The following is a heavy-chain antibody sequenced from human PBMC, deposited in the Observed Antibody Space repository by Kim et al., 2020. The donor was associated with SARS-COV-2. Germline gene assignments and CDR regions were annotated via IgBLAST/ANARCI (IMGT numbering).Heavy chain of an antibody. V-gene: IGHV3-30*01. D-gene: IGHD3-22*01. Sequence: VKGRFTIARTNSQNTLYLQMNSLRPEDTDVYYCTRDYYDSSGYSTYGMDVWGQGTTVTVSS. CDR3: TRDYYDSSGYSTYGMDV. J-gene: IGHJ6*02.